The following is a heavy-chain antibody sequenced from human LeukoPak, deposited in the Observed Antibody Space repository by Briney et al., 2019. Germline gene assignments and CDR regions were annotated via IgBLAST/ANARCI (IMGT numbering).Heavy chain of an antibody. CDR2: INPNSGGT. D-gene: IGHD6-6*01. Sequence: ASVKVSCKASGYTFTGYFMHWVRQAPGQGLEWMGWINPNSGGTNYAQKFQGRVTMTRDTSISTAYMELSSLRSEDTAVYYCARGLSIAARPVEDYWGQGTLVTVSS. CDR1: GYTFTGYF. J-gene: IGHJ4*02. CDR3: ARGLSIAARPVEDY. V-gene: IGHV1-2*02.